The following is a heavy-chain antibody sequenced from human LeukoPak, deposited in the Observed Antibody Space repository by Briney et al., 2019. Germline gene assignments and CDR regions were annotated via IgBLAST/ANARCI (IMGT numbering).Heavy chain of an antibody. J-gene: IGHJ3*02. CDR3: ATDKSPLYSSSWTMLVAFGI. CDR1: GYTLTELS. CDR2: FDPEDGET. Sequence: ASVKVSCKVSGYTLTELSMHWVRQAPGKGLEWMGGFDPEDGETIYAQKFQGRVTMTEDTSTDTAYMELSSLRSEDTAVYYCATDKSPLYSSSWTMLVAFGIWGQGTMVTVSS. D-gene: IGHD6-13*01. V-gene: IGHV1-24*01.